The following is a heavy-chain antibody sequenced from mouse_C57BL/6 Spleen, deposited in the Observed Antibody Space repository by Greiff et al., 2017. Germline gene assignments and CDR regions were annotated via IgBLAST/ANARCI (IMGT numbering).Heavy chain of an antibody. V-gene: IGHV1-50*01. CDR1: GYTFTSYW. CDR3: ARSYYGKWYFDV. Sequence: QVQLQQPGAELVKPGASVKLSCKASGYTFTSYWMQWVKQRPGQGLEWIGEIDPSDSYTNYNQKFKGKATLTVDTSSSTAYMQRSSLTSEDSAVYYCARSYYGKWYFDVWGTGTTVTVSS. CDR2: IDPSDSYT. J-gene: IGHJ1*03. D-gene: IGHD2-1*01.